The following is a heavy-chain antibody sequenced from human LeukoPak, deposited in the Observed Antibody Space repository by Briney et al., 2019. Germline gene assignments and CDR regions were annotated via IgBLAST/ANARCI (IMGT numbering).Heavy chain of an antibody. Sequence: AAVKVSCKASGGTFSSYAISWVRQAPGQGGEWMGRIIPILGIANYAQKFQGRVTITADKSTSTAYMELSSLRSEDTAVYYCASPTLHPDYGDYWFHYYGMDVWGQGTTVTVSS. CDR2: IIPILGIA. CDR1: GGTFSSYA. J-gene: IGHJ6*02. D-gene: IGHD4-17*01. CDR3: ASPTLHPDYGDYWFHYYGMDV. V-gene: IGHV1-69*04.